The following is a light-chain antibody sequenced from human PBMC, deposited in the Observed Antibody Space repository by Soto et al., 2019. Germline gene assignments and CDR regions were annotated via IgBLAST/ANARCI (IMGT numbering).Light chain of an antibody. CDR3: HQYKIRPPVT. Sequence: IVMTQSPATLAVSPGETATLSCRSSQSVSDGLAWYQQKPGQAPRLLIYGASTRATGVPARFSGSGSGTEFTLTINSLQSEDFAVYYCHQYKIRPPVTFGQGTRLEIE. J-gene: IGKJ5*01. CDR2: GAS. CDR1: QSVSDG. V-gene: IGKV3-15*01.